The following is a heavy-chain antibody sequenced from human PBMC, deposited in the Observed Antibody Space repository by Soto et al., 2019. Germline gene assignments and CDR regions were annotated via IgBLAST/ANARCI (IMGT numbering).Heavy chain of an antibody. J-gene: IGHJ4*02. V-gene: IGHV3-30*09. Sequence: GGSLRLSCAASGFTFVTYGMHWVRQAPGKGLEWVAFISYDGNNKDYADSVKGRFDISRDNSKKTLYLHMNSLRLEDTAVYYCASPLYCNGGNCYAGFDYWGRGALVTVSS. CDR2: ISYDGNNK. D-gene: IGHD2-15*01. CDR1: GFTFVTYG. CDR3: ASPLYCNGGNCYAGFDY.